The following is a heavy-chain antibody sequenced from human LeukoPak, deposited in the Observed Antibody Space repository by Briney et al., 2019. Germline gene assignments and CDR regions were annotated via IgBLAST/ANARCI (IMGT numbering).Heavy chain of an antibody. Sequence: GGSLRLSCAASGFTFDSYAMSWVRQAPGKGLEWVSAVSRFGGTTYYADSAKGRFTISRDNSNNTVYLQMNSLRVGDTALYYCVKHVGSRWSNNRFDPWGQGALVTVS. CDR1: GFTFDSYA. CDR2: VSRFGGTT. V-gene: IGHV3-23*01. D-gene: IGHD6-13*01. J-gene: IGHJ5*02. CDR3: VKHVGSRWSNNRFDP.